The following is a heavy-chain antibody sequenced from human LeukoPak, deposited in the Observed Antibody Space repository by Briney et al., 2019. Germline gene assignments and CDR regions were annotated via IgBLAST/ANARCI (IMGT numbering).Heavy chain of an antibody. CDR3: ARHFDSSRPVDY. J-gene: IGHJ4*02. V-gene: IGHV4-59*08. CDR2: IYYSGST. CDR1: GGSISSHY. D-gene: IGHD3-22*01. Sequence: PSETLSLTCTVSGGSISSHYWSWIRQPPGRELEWIGYIYYSGSTNYNPSLKSRVPISVDTSKNQFSLKLSSVTAADTAVYYCARHFDSSRPVDYWGQGTLVTVSS.